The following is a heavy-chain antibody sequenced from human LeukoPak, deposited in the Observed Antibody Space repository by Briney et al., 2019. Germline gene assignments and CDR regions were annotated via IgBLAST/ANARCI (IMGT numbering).Heavy chain of an antibody. J-gene: IGHJ4*02. V-gene: IGHV3-23*01. Sequence: PGGSLRLSCAASGFTFSSYEMNWVRQAPGKGLEWVSGISCGSGASRYYAESVRGRFTISRDNSKNTLYLQMNSLRAEDTAVYYCAKGTVIVVLDAYWGQGTLVTVSS. CDR3: AKGTVIVVLDAY. CDR2: ISCGSGASR. CDR1: GFTFSSYE. D-gene: IGHD3-22*01.